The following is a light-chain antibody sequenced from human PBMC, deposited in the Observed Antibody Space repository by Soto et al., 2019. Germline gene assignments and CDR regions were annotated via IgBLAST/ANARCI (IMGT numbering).Light chain of an antibody. CDR3: QQYGSSPWT. J-gene: IGKJ1*01. Sequence: EIVLTHSPGTLSLSPGEKATHSSRASQSDSSSYLAWYQQKPGQAPRLLIYGASSRATGIPDRFSGSGSGTDFTLTISRLEPEDFAVYYCQQYGSSPWTFGQGTKVDIK. CDR2: GAS. V-gene: IGKV3-20*01. CDR1: QSDSSSY.